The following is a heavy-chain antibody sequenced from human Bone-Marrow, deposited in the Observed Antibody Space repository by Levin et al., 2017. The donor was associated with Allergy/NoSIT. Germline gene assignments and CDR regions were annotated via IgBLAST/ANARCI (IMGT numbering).Heavy chain of an antibody. CDR2: ISSSSSYI. Sequence: GESLKISCAASGFTFSSYSMNWVRQAPGKGLEWVSSISSSSSYIYYADSVKGRFTISRDNAKNSLYLQMNSLRAEDTAVYYCAREDTAMLLYYYGMDVWGQGTTVTVSS. J-gene: IGHJ6*02. CDR3: AREDTAMLLYYYGMDV. CDR1: GFTFSSYS. V-gene: IGHV3-21*01. D-gene: IGHD5-18*01.